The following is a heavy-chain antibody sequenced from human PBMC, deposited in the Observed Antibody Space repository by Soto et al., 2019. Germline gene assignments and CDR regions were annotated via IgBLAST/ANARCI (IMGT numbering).Heavy chain of an antibody. V-gene: IGHV4-59*01. J-gene: IGHJ5*02. CDR1: GGSISSYY. CDR2: IYYSGST. D-gene: IGHD2-2*01. CDR3: ARALSFYVVVVPAAAFWFDP. Sequence: SETLSLTCTVSGGSISSYYWSWIRHPPGKRLERIGYIYYSGSTNYNPSLKIRVTISADTTKNNYSLKLSAVPAADPTVYYCARALSFYVVVVPAAAFWFDPWGQRTLVTVSS.